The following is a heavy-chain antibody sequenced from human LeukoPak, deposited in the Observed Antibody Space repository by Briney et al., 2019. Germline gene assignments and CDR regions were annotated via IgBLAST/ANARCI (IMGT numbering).Heavy chain of an antibody. CDR3: AFNHYYDSSGYPRSEYFQH. CDR2: ISAYNGNT. D-gene: IGHD3-22*01. V-gene: IGHV1-18*01. J-gene: IGHJ1*01. Sequence: ASVKVSCKASGYTFTSYGISWVRQAPGQGLEWMGWISAYNGNTNYAQKLQDRVTMTTDTSTSTAYMELRSLRSDDTAVYYCAFNHYYDSSGYPRSEYFQHWGQGTLVTVSS. CDR1: GYTFTSYG.